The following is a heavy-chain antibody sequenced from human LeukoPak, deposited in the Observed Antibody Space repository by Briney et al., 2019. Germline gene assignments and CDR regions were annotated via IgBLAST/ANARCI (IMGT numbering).Heavy chain of an antibody. CDR3: ARNYYGSGSYYNSFDY. D-gene: IGHD3-10*01. V-gene: IGHV6-1*01. Sequence: SQTLSLTCAISGDSVSSNSAAWSWTRQSPSRGLEWLGRTYYSSKWYTDYALSVKSRITINPDTSKNQFSLQLNSVTPEDTAVYYCARNYYGSGSYYNSFDYWGQGILVTVSS. J-gene: IGHJ4*02. CDR1: GDSVSSNSAA. CDR2: TYYSSKWYT.